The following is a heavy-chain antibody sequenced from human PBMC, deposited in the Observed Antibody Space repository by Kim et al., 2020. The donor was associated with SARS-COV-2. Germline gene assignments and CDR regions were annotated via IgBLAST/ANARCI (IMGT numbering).Heavy chain of an antibody. J-gene: IGHJ6*02. D-gene: IGHD3-22*01. CDR3: TTYYDSSGYYSRTGRYYGMDV. CDR1: GFTFSNAW. CDR2: IKSKTDGGTT. V-gene: IGHV3-15*01. Sequence: GGSLRLSCAASGFTFSNAWMSWVRQAPGKGLEWVGRIKSKTDGGTTDYAAPVKGRFTISRDDSKNTLYLQMNSLKTEDTAVYYCTTYYDSSGYYSRTGRYYGMDVWGQGTTVTVSS.